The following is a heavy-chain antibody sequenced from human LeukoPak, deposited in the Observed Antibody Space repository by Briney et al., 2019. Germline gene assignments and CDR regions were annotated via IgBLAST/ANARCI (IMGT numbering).Heavy chain of an antibody. Sequence: PSETLSLTCAVSGGSISSGGYSWSWIRQPPGKGLEWIGYIYHSGSTNYNPSLKSRVTISVDTSKNQFSLKLSSVTAADTAVYYCARGGGYSYGLDYWGQGTLVTVSS. J-gene: IGHJ4*02. V-gene: IGHV4-30-4*07. CDR1: GGSISSGGYS. CDR2: IYHSGST. CDR3: ARGGGYSYGLDY. D-gene: IGHD5-18*01.